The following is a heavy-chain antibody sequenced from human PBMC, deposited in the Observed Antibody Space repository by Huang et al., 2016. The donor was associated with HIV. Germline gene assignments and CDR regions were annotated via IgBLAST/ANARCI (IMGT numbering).Heavy chain of an antibody. CDR1: GDSVSSGSGA. CDR2: TYYRSKWYT. J-gene: IGHJ4*02. V-gene: IGHV6-1*01. CDR3: TRGVRDFDS. D-gene: IGHD3-3*01. Sequence: QVQLQQSGPGLVKPSQPLSLTCAISGDSVSSGSGAWNWIRQSPSRGLEWLGRTYYRSKWYTNYAISVRSRITIKSDTSKNQFSLHLNSVTPEDTGVYYCTRGVRDFDSWGQGTLVTVSS.